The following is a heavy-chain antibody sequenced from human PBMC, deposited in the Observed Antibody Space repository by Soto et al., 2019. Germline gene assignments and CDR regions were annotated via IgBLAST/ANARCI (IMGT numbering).Heavy chain of an antibody. D-gene: IGHD3-10*01. CDR1: GFTFSSYG. CDR3: AKTVVRGVYYYYYGMDV. V-gene: IGHV3-30*18. J-gene: IGHJ6*02. Sequence: QVQLVESGGGVVQPGRSLRLSCAASGFTFSSYGMHWVRQAPGKGLEWVAVISYDGSNKYYADSVKGRFTISRHNSKNTLYLQMNSLRAEDTAVYYCAKTVVRGVYYYYYGMDVWGQGTTVTVSS. CDR2: ISYDGSNK.